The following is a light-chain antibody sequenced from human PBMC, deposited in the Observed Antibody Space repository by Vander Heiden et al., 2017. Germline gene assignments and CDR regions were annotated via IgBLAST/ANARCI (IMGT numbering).Light chain of an antibody. J-gene: IGKJ4*01. CDR2: GAS. CDR3: QQYNFYPIT. Sequence: DVQLTPSPSSLSAFVGDRVTITCRASQGIDNFLAWFQQKPGKAPKSLISGASTLQSGVPSRFSGSGYGTEFTLTISSLQPEDFATYYCQQYNFYPITFGGGTNVDI. V-gene: IGKV1-16*01. CDR1: QGIDNF.